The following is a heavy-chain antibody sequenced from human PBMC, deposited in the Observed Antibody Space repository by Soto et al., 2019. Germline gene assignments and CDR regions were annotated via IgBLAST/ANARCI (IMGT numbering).Heavy chain of an antibody. Sequence: QVQVVESGGGVVQPGRSLRLSCAASGFTFSSYGMHWVRQAPGKGLEWVAIISYDGSNKYYADSVKGRFTISRNNSKNTLYTEMYRLRAEITTVYYRSKDLTWITMVRGDIRSYGMDVGGQGPTVTVCS. CDR2: ISYDGSNK. V-gene: IGHV3-30*18. J-gene: IGHJ6*02. CDR3: SKDLTWITMVRGDIRSYGMDV. D-gene: IGHD3-10*01. CDR1: GFTFSSYG.